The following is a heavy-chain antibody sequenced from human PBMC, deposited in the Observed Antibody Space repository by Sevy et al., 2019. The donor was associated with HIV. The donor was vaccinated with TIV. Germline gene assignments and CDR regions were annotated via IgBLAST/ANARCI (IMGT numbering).Heavy chain of an antibody. D-gene: IGHD1-1*01. Sequence: GESLKVSCAASGFTFRDHYMSWFRQAPGKGLEWISYIGGSTKYADSVKGRFTISRDNADRSLYLHMNSLRPEDTAVYYCARVSPPLAGTTDGLYFDSWGQGTLVTVSS. CDR3: ARVSPPLAGTTDGLYFDS. CDR2: IGGST. V-gene: IGHV3-11*01. CDR1: GFTFRDHY. J-gene: IGHJ4*02.